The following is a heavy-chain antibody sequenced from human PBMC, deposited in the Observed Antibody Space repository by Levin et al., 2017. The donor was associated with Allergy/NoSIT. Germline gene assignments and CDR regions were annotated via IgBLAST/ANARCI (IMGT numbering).Heavy chain of an antibody. D-gene: IGHD4-17*01. CDR3: TSGDYGDYDYYYYMDV. Sequence: GESLKISCAASGFTFSGSAMHWVRQASGKGLEWVGRIRSKANSYATAYAASVKGRFTISRDDSKNTAYLQMNSLKTEDTAVYYCTSGDYGDYDYYYYMDVWGKGTMVTVSS. CDR2: IRSKANSYAT. J-gene: IGHJ6*03. CDR1: GFTFSGSA. V-gene: IGHV3-73*01.